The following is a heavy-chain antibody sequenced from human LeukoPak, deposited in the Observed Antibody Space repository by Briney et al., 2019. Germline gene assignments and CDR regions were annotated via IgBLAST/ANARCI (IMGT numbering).Heavy chain of an antibody. V-gene: IGHV3-33*01. CDR2: IWYDGSNK. CDR1: GFIYSSYD. Sequence: PGGSLMNSSAASGFIYSSYDEHWVRQAPGKGLEWVAVIWYDGSNKYYADSVKGRFTISRDNSKNTLYLQMNSLRAEDTAVYYCARDGPSSGWYRNNYYGLEVLGQATTVTVSS. D-gene: IGHD6-19*01. CDR3: ARDGPSSGWYRNNYYGLEV. J-gene: IGHJ6*02.